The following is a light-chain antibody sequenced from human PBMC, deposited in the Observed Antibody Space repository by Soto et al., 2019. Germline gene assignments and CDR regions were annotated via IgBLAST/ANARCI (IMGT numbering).Light chain of an antibody. V-gene: IGKV3-15*01. CDR3: QQYNNWPPFT. J-gene: IGKJ3*01. CDR2: GAS. CDR1: QSVSSN. Sequence: EIVMTQSPATLSVSPGERATLSCRASQSVSSNLAWYQQKPGQAPRLLIYGASTRATGIPARFSGSGSGTEFTLTISSLQSEDFAVYYCQQYNNWPPFTFGPGNKVD.